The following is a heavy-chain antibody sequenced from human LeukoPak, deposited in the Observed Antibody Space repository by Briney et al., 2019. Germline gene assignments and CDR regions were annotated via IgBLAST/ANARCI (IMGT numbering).Heavy chain of an antibody. CDR2: INHSGST. CDR3: ARVHVVVPAAMFYYYYYYMDV. CDR1: GGSFSGYY. Sequence: SETLSLTCAVYGGSFSGYYWSWIRQPPGKGLEWIGEINHSGSTNYNPSLKSRVTISVDTSKNQFSLKLSYVTAADTAVYYCARVHVVVPAAMFYYYYYYMDVWGKGTTVTVSS. J-gene: IGHJ6*03. V-gene: IGHV4-34*01. D-gene: IGHD2-2*01.